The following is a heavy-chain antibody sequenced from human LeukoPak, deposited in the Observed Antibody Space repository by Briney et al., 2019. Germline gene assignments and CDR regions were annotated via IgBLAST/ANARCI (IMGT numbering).Heavy chain of an antibody. CDR1: GGSISTYY. J-gene: IGHJ4*02. Sequence: PSETLCLTCTVSGGSISTYYWSWIRQPPGRGLECIGYIYYSGSTKYNPSLKSRVTISADTSKSQISLKLSSVTAADTAVYYCARGSGYYDSSGYSFDYWGQGTLVTVSS. V-gene: IGHV4-59*01. D-gene: IGHD3-22*01. CDR2: IYYSGST. CDR3: ARGSGYYDSSGYSFDY.